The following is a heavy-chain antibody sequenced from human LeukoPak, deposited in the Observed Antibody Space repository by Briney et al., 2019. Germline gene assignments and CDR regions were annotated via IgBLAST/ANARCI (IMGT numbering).Heavy chain of an antibody. CDR1: GYTFSSYG. J-gene: IGHJ4*02. Sequence: AASVKVSCKASGYTFSSYGISWVRQAPGQGLEWMGWISAYNGNTNYAQKLQGRVTMTTDTSTSTAYMELRSLRSDDTAVYYCARRGESRRMYYFDYWGQGTLVTVSS. CDR3: ARRGESRRMYYFDY. D-gene: IGHD2-21*01. CDR2: ISAYNGNT. V-gene: IGHV1-18*04.